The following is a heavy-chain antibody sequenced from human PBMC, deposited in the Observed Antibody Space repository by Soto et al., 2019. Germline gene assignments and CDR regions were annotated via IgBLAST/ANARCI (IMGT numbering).Heavy chain of an antibody. CDR3: AKDFWPYYYDSSGYYGDAFDI. V-gene: IGHV3-30*18. J-gene: IGHJ3*02. CDR1: GFTFSSYG. D-gene: IGHD3-22*01. Sequence: GGSLRLSCAASGFTFSSYGMHWVRQAPGKGLEWVAVISYDGSNKYYADSVKGRFTISRDNSKNTLYLQMNSLRAEDTAVYYCAKDFWPYYYDSSGYYGDAFDIWGQGTMVTVSS. CDR2: ISYDGSNK.